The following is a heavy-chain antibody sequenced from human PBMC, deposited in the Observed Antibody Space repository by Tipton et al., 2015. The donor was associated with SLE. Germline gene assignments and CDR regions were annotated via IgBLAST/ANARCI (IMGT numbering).Heavy chain of an antibody. CDR1: GGSIRSRSVS. CDR3: SSLTRDSGFDAFDS. V-gene: IGHV4-39*07. Sequence: LRLSCTVSGGSIRSRSVSWGWIRQPPGKGLEWIGSVCYGVNTYYNPSLKSRVIISIDASKSQFSLQLSSVTAADTAIYYCSSLTRDSGFDAFDSWGQGTLVTVSS. D-gene: IGHD4/OR15-4a*01. CDR2: VCYGVNT. J-gene: IGHJ3*01.